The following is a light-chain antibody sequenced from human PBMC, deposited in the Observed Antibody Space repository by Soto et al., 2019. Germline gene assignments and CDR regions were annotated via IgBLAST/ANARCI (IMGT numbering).Light chain of an antibody. J-gene: IGLJ2*01. CDR2: EVS. CDR3: SSYASSSYVV. V-gene: IGLV2-14*01. CDR1: SSDVGDYNY. Sequence: QSALTQPASVSGSPGQSITISCTGTSSDVGDYNYVSWYQHHPGKAPKLMIYEVSNRPSGVSNRFSGSKSGNTASLTISGLQAEDEADYYCSSYASSSYVVFGGGTKLTVL.